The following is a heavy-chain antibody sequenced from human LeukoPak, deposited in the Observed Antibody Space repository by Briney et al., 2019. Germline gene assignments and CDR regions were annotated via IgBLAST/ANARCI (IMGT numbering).Heavy chain of an antibody. CDR2: IYSGGTT. Sequence: SGGSLRLSCAASGFAVSANYMSWVRQAPGKGLEWVSIIYSGGTTFYADSVKGRFIISRDNSKNTLSLQMNSLRAEDTAVYYCARLGYYNSLTGILDDSWGQGTLVTVSS. D-gene: IGHD3-9*01. CDR3: ARLGYYNSLTGILDDS. CDR1: GFAVSANY. J-gene: IGHJ4*02. V-gene: IGHV3-53*01.